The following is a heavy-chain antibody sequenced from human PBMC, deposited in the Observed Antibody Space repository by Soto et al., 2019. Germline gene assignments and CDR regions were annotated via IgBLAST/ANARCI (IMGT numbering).Heavy chain of an antibody. CDR2: ISYDGTNK. J-gene: IGHJ6*02. V-gene: IGHV3-30*18. D-gene: IGHD5-12*01. CDR3: AKDTATAITSYYFYGMDV. Sequence: QMQLVESGGGVVQPGRSLRVSCEASGFIFSTYGMHWVRQAPGKGLEWVAVISYDGTNKYYADSVRGRFTISRDNSKNTLHLQMNSLRGEDTAVYYCAKDTATAITSYYFYGMDVWGQGTTVTVSS. CDR1: GFIFSTYG.